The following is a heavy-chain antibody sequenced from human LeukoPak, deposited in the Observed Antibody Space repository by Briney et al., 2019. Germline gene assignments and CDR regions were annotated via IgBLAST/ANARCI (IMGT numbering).Heavy chain of an antibody. Sequence: GGSLRLSCAASGFTFSNYGMHWVRQAPGKGLEWVSVISFDGSAKYYADSVKGRFTISRDNSKNTLYLQMTSLRAEDTAVYYCAKNRVTAAGYYFDYWGQGTLVTVSS. D-gene: IGHD6-13*01. J-gene: IGHJ4*02. V-gene: IGHV3-30*18. CDR3: AKNRVTAAGYYFDY. CDR1: GFTFSNYG. CDR2: ISFDGSAK.